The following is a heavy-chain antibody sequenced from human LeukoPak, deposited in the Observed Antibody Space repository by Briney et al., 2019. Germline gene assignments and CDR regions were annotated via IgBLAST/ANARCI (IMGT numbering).Heavy chain of an antibody. CDR1: GFTFSSYE. CDR3: ARVPLNGIIHFSSGWYFGY. V-gene: IGHV3-48*03. J-gene: IGHJ4*02. D-gene: IGHD6-19*01. Sequence: GGSLRLSCAASGFTFSSYEMNWVRQAPGKGLEWVSYISSSGSTIYYADSVKGRFTISRDNAKNSLYLQMNSLRAEDTAVYYCARVPLNGIIHFSSGWYFGYWGQGTLVTVSS. CDR2: ISSSGSTI.